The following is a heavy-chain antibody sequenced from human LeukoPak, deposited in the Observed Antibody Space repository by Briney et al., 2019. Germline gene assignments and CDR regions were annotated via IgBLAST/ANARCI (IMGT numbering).Heavy chain of an antibody. V-gene: IGHV3-23*01. D-gene: IGHD1-14*01. CDR2: LSGSGDGQ. CDR1: GFTFTNYG. CDR3: SKGCQCPSGLSSWFDP. Sequence: PGGSLRLSCSASGFTFTNYGMSWVRQAPGKGLEWVSGLSGSGDGQFYADSVEGRFTISRDIFNNIWYLQMNSLRAEDTAVYYCSKGCQCPSGLSSWFDPRGQGPLVAVSS. J-gene: IGHJ5*02.